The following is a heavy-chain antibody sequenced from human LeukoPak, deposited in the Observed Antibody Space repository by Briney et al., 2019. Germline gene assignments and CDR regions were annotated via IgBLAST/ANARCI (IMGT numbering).Heavy chain of an antibody. Sequence: ASVKVSCQACRYTLPHYDISRLRQAPGQPLEWMGWISAYNGNTNYPQKLQGRVTMTTYTSTSTAYLELRSLRSDDAAVYDCARGVRGRTGIFRSLFDYWGHGTLVTVAS. CDR2: ISAYNGNT. D-gene: IGHD1-1*01. V-gene: IGHV1-18*04. CDR3: ARGVRGRTGIFRSLFDY. CDR1: RYTLPHYD. J-gene: IGHJ4*01.